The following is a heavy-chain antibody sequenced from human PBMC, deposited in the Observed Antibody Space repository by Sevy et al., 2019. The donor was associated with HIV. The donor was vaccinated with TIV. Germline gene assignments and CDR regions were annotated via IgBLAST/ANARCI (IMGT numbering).Heavy chain of an antibody. J-gene: IGHJ4*02. CDR2: ISSSGSPI. CDR3: VRGRAMIIYD. D-gene: IGHD5-12*01. Sequence: GEPLKISCAASGFRFNIYEMNWVRQAPGKGLEWVSYISSSGSPIYYADSVKGRFTISRDNAKSSLYLQMNSLRAEDTAVYYCVRGRAMIIYDWGQGTLVTVSS. CDR1: GFRFNIYE. V-gene: IGHV3-48*03.